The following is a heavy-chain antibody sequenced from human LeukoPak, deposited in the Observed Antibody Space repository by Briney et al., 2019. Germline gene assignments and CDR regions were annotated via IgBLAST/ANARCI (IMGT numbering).Heavy chain of an antibody. CDR3: AKEKILGWFDP. CDR2: ISWNSGSI. CDR1: GFTFDDYA. J-gene: IGHJ5*02. V-gene: IGHV3-9*01. Sequence: GGSLRLSCAASGFTFDDYAMHWVRQAPGKGLEWVSGISWNSGSIGYADSVKGRFTISRDNAKNSLYLQMNSLRAEDTAVYYCAKEKILGWFDPWGQGTLVTVSS.